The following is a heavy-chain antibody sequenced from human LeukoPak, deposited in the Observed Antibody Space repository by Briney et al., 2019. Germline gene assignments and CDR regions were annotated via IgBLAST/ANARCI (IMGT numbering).Heavy chain of an antibody. D-gene: IGHD4-17*01. CDR2: IRSKANSYAT. V-gene: IGHV3-73*01. CDR1: GFTFDNYA. CDR3: TLQSTVTTDY. J-gene: IGHJ4*02. Sequence: GGSLRLSCAASGFTFDNYAMNWVRQASGKGLEWVGRIRSKANSYATAYAASVKGRFTISRDDSKNTAYLQMNSLKTEDTAVYYCTLQSTVTTDYWGQGTLVTVSS.